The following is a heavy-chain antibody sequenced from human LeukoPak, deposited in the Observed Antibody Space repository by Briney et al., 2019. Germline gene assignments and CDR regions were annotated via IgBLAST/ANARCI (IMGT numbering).Heavy chain of an antibody. J-gene: IGHJ4*02. V-gene: IGHV3-23*01. CDR1: GFTFRNYA. CDR2: ISGSGGGT. CDR3: ATSRVYDY. Sequence: GGSLRLSCAASGFTFRNYAMTWVRQAPGKGLEWVSAISGSGGGTYYADSVRGRFTISRDNSKNTLYLQMNSLRAEDTAVYYCATSRVYDYWGQGTLVTVSS.